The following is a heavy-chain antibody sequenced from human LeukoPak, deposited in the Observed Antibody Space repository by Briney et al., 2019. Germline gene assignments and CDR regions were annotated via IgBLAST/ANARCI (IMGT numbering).Heavy chain of an antibody. CDR1: GFGFSSYA. J-gene: IGHJ3*02. CDR2: IAGSGGST. Sequence: GGSLRLPCAASGFGFSSYAMSWVRQAPGKGLEWVSAIAGSGGSTYYADSVKGRFTISRDNSKNTLFLQMNSLRAEDTAVYYCTRHRPPEGTDAFDIWGQGTMVTVSS. CDR3: TRHRPPEGTDAFDI. D-gene: IGHD1-1*01. V-gene: IGHV3-23*01.